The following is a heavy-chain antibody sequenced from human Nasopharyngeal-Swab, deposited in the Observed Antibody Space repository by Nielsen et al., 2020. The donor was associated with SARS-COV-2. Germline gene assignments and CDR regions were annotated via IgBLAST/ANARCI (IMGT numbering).Heavy chain of an antibody. CDR1: GGSFSGYY. J-gene: IGHJ4*02. V-gene: IGHV4-34*01. CDR3: ARRGYSYAPRD. D-gene: IGHD5-18*01. Sequence: SETLSLTCAVYGGSFSGYYWGWIRQPPGKGLEWIGEINHSGSTNYNPSLKSRVTISVDTSKNQFSLKLSSVTAADTAVYYCARRGYSYAPRDWGQGTLVTVSS. CDR2: INHSGST.